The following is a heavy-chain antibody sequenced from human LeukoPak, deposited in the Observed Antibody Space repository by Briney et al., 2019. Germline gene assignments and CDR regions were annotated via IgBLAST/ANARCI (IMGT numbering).Heavy chain of an antibody. J-gene: IGHJ4*02. Sequence: GRSLRLSCAASGFTFSSYAMHWVRQAPGKGLEWVAVISYDGSNKYYADSVKGRFTISRDNSKNTLYLRMNSLRAEDTAVYYCARDRFDWLLSTVFDYWGQGTLVTVSS. V-gene: IGHV3-30-3*01. CDR3: ARDRFDWLLSTVFDY. CDR2: ISYDGSNK. CDR1: GFTFSSYA. D-gene: IGHD3-9*01.